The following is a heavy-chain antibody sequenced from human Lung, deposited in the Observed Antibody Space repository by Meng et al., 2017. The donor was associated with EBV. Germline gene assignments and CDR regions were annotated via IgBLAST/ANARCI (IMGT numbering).Heavy chain of an antibody. CDR1: GGNFSSYG. CDR3: ASGTPGRSYCDY. J-gene: IGHJ4*02. Sequence: QRVESGEEVKKPGSSVKVSCNASGGNFSSYGICWVRQAPGQGLEWMGWFVNYVDTYPAPKFQGRVTMTTDTHTNTAFMELRSLTSDDTAVYYCASGTPGRSYCDYWGQGTLVTVSS. V-gene: IGHV1-18*01. D-gene: IGHD2-15*01. CDR2: FVNYVDT.